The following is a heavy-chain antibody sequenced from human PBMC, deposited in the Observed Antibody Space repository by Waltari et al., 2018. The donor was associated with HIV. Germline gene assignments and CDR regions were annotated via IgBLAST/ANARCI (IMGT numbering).Heavy chain of an antibody. CDR1: GFTFSDYY. J-gene: IGHJ5*02. CDR3: VRVMTGTTGWFDP. CDR2: ISSSSSYT. V-gene: IGHV3-11*05. Sequence: QVQLVESGGGLVKPGGSLRLSCAASGFTFSDYYMSWIRQAPGKGLEWVSYISSSSSYTNYADSVKGRFTISRDNAKNSLYLQMNSLRAEDTAVYYCVRVMTGTTGWFDPWGQGTLVTVSS. D-gene: IGHD1-7*01.